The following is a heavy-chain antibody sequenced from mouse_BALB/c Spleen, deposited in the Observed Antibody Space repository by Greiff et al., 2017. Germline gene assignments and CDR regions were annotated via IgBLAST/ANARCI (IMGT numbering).Heavy chain of an antibody. V-gene: IGHV2-9*02. Sequence: VKLVESGPGLVAPSQSLSITCTVSGFSLTSYGVHWVRQPPGKGLEWLGVIWAGGSTNYNSALMSRLSISKDNSKSQVFLKMNSLQTDDTAMYYCASGGPFAYWGQGTLVTVSA. CDR1: GFSLTSYG. CDR3: ASGGPFAY. J-gene: IGHJ3*01. CDR2: IWAGGST.